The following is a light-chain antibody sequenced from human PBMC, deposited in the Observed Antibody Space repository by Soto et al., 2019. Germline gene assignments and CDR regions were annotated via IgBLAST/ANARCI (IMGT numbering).Light chain of an antibody. V-gene: IGKV3-20*01. J-gene: IGKJ1*01. CDR3: QQYGSSFWA. Sequence: EIVLTQSPGTLSLSPGERATLSCRASQSVSSSYLAWYQQKPGQAPRLLIYGASSRATGIPDRFSGSGSGTDFTLTISRVEPEDFAVYYCQQYGSSFWAFGQGTKVEIK. CDR2: GAS. CDR1: QSVSSSY.